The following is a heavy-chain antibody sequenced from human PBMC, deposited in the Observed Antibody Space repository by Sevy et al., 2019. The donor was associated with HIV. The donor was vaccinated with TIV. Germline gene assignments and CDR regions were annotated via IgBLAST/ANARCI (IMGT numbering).Heavy chain of an antibody. V-gene: IGHV3-30*18. Sequence: GGSLRLSCAASGFTFSSYGMHWVRQAPGKGLEWVAVISYDGSNKYYADSVKGRFPISRDNSKNTLYLQMNSLRAEDTAVYYCAKARAPYYYDSSGLVYYYYGMDVWGQGTTVTVSS. CDR2: ISYDGSNK. J-gene: IGHJ6*02. CDR3: AKARAPYYYDSSGLVYYYYGMDV. CDR1: GFTFSSYG. D-gene: IGHD3-22*01.